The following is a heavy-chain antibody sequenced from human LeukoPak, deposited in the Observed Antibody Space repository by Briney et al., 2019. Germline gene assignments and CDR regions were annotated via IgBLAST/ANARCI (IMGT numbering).Heavy chain of an antibody. V-gene: IGHV3-21*01. J-gene: IGHJ4*02. CDR3: ARDLAYYYDRNYD. CDR1: GFTFSIYS. CDR2: IDSSSYNI. D-gene: IGHD3-22*01. Sequence: GGPLRLSCVASGFTFSIYSMNWVRQAPGKGLEWVSSIDSSSYNIYYADSVKGRFTISRDNAQSSVFLQMNSLRAEDTAVYYCARDLAYYYDRNYDWGQGTLVTVSS.